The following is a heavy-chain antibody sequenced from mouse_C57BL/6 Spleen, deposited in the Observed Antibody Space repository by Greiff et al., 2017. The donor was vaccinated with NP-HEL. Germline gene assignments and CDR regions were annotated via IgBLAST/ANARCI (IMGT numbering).Heavy chain of an antibody. CDR3: ARDNYYGSSYGWYFDV. Sequence: EVKLQESVAELVRPGASVKLSCTASGFNIKNTYMHWVKQRPEQGLEWIGRIDPANGNTKYAPKFQGKATITADTSSNTAYLQLSSLTSEDTAIYYCARDNYYGSSYGWYFDVWGTGTTVTVSS. CDR1: GFNIKNTY. CDR2: IDPANGNT. D-gene: IGHD1-1*01. J-gene: IGHJ1*03. V-gene: IGHV14-3*01.